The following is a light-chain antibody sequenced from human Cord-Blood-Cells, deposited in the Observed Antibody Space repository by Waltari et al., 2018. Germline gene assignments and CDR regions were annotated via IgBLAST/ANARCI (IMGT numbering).Light chain of an antibody. V-gene: IGLV2-11*01. CDR1: SSDVGGYNY. J-gene: IGLJ1*01. CDR3: CSYAGSYV. CDR2: DVS. Sequence: QSALTQPRSVSGSPGQSVTISCTGTSSDVGGYNYVSWYQQHPGKAPTLMIYDVSKRPSGFPDRVSGSKSGNTASLHISGLQGEDEADYYCCSYAGSYVFGTGTKVTVL.